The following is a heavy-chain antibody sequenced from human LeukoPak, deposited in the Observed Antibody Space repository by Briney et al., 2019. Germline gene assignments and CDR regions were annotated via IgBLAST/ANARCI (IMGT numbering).Heavy chain of an antibody. CDR1: GATFSSYA. D-gene: IGHD3-22*01. V-gene: IGHV1-69*05. CDR3: AIKGYYYDSSGYYTSFDY. J-gene: IGHJ4*02. Sequence: VASVKVSCKASGATFSSYAISWVRQAPGQGLEWMGGIIPIFGTANYAQKFQGRVTITTDKSTSTAYMELSSLRSEDTVVYYCAIKGYYYDSSGYYTSFDYWGQGTLVTVSS. CDR2: IIPIFGTA.